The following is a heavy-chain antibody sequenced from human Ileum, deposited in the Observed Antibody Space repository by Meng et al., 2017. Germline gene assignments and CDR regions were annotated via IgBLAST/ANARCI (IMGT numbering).Heavy chain of an antibody. CDR3: ARDRDSSGYYPY. V-gene: IGHV4-30-4*01. D-gene: IGHD3-22*01. J-gene: IGHJ4*02. Sequence: QVQLQESGPGLVKPSQTLFLTCTVSGGSISSGDYYWSWIRQPPGKGLEWIGYIYYSGSTYYNPSLKSRLTISVDTSKNQFSLKLSSVTAADTAVYYCARDRDSSGYYPYWGQGTLVTVSS. CDR1: GGSISSGDYY. CDR2: IYYSGST.